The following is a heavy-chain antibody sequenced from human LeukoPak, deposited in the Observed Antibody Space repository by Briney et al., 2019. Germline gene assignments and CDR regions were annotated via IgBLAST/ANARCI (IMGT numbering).Heavy chain of an antibody. CDR1: GGSISSYY. CDR2: IYYSGST. J-gene: IGHJ2*01. CDR3: ARVYYSNSYDYWYFDL. Sequence: SETLSLTCTVSGGSISSYYWSWIRQPPGKGLEWIGYIYYSGSTNYNPSLKSRVTISVDTSKNQFSLKLSSVTAADTGVYYCARVYYSNSYDYWYFDLWGRGTLVTVSS. V-gene: IGHV4-59*01. D-gene: IGHD6-13*01.